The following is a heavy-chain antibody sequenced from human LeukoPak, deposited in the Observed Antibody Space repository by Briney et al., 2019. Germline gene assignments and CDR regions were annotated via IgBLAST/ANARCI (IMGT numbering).Heavy chain of an antibody. V-gene: IGHV3-21*01. Sequence: GGSLRLSCAASGFTFSSHSMNWVRQAPGKGLEWVSSISSSSSYIYYADSVKGRFTISRDNAKNSLYLQMNSLRAEDTAVYYCARGPGITISLGALGGYFDYWGQGTLVTVSS. J-gene: IGHJ4*02. D-gene: IGHD3-9*01. CDR2: ISSSSSYI. CDR3: ARGPGITISLGALGGYFDY. CDR1: GFTFSSHS.